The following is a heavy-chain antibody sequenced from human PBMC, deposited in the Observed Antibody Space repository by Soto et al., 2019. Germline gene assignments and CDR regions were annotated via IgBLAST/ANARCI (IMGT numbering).Heavy chain of an antibody. J-gene: IGHJ5*02. CDR3: VRGWMSDHHVGYLQS. Sequence: EGQLVESGGGLVQPGGYLRLSCAASEFTFSRYWMHWVRQAPGKGLVWVSRISHVGRATIYADFVKGRFTVSRDNAENMLYLQMNSLTGDDSAIYYCVRGWMSDHHVGYLQSWGGGTQVSVSA. V-gene: IGHV3-74*01. CDR1: EFTFSRYW. D-gene: IGHD1-26*01. CDR2: ISHVGRAT.